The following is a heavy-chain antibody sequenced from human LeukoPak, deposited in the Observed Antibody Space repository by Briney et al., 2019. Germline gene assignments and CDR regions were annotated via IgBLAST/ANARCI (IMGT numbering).Heavy chain of an antibody. CDR1: GYTFTDYF. CDR2: INPNSGGT. J-gene: IGHJ4*02. Sequence: ASVKVSCKASGYTFTDYFMQWVRHAPGQGLEWMGWINPNSGGTSYAHQGRVTMTRDTSISTVYMELSRLRSDDTAVYYCARDYELGTAGTAYEYFDHWGQGTLVTVSS. V-gene: IGHV1-2*02. D-gene: IGHD1-1*01. CDR3: ARDYELGTAGTAYEYFDH.